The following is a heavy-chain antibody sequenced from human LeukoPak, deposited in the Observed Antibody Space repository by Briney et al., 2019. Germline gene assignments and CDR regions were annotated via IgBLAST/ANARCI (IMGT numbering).Heavy chain of an antibody. CDR2: VNHSGRT. Sequence: PSETLSLTCVVYGGSFSGYYWTWIREPPGKGLEWIGEVNHSGRTNYNPSLRSRVSISADTPNNQLSLKVSSVSAADTGVYYCARGNDYYDSSGYYHRQLDYWGQGALVTVSS. V-gene: IGHV4-34*01. CDR1: GGSFSGYY. J-gene: IGHJ4*02. CDR3: ARGNDYYDSSGYYHRQLDY. D-gene: IGHD3-22*01.